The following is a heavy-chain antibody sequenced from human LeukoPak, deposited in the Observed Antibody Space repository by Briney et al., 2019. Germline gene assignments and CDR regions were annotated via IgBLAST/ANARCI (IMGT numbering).Heavy chain of an antibody. D-gene: IGHD6-13*01. CDR3: ARDGDGQQLGWNFDY. J-gene: IGHJ4*01. Sequence: SGGSLRPSCAASGFTFSSYGMHWVRQAPGKGLEWVAVIWYDGSNKYYADSVKGRFTISRDNSKNTLYLQMNSLRAEDTAVYYCARDGDGQQLGWNFDYWGQEPWSPSPQ. V-gene: IGHV3-33*01. CDR2: IWYDGSNK. CDR1: GFTFSSYG.